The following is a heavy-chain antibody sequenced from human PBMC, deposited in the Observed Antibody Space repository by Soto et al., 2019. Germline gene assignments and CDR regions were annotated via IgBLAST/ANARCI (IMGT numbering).Heavy chain of an antibody. CDR1: GYTFTSYA. J-gene: IGHJ4*02. CDR3: ARKLHSYFGPAAMDY. CDR2: INAGNGNT. V-gene: IGHV1-3*01. Sequence: ASVKVSCKASGYTFTSYAMHWVRQAPGQRLEWMGWINAGNGNTKYSQKFQGRVTITRDTSASTAYMELSSLRSEDTAVYYCARKLHSYFGPAAMDYWGQGTLVTVSS. D-gene: IGHD2-2*01.